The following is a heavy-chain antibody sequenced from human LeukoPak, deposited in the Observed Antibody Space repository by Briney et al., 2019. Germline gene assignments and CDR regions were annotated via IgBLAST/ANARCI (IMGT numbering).Heavy chain of an antibody. CDR3: AREGTGPYYYGSGSYSSWFDP. D-gene: IGHD3-10*01. Sequence: SVKVSCKASGGTFISYAISWVRQAPGQGLEWMGGIIPIFGTANYAQKFQGRVTITADESTSTAYMELSSLRSEDTAVYYCAREGTGPYYYGSGSYSSWFDPWGQGTLVTVSS. CDR2: IIPIFGTA. V-gene: IGHV1-69*13. CDR1: GGTFISYA. J-gene: IGHJ5*02.